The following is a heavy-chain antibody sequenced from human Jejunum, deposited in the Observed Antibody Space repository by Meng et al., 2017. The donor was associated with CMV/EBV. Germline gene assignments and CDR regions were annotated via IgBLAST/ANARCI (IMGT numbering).Heavy chain of an antibody. CDR2: IYTGGAT. V-gene: IGHV4-4*07. CDR1: GASISTYY. Sequence: VPLKDAVPGVVKPSETLSLTCTVSGASISTYYWTWIRQPAGKGLEWIGHIYTGGATNYNPSLKSRVTMSVDTSKTQFFLRLNSVTAADTAVYFCARASGFRGAKFDYWGQGLLVTVSS. D-gene: IGHD3-10*01. J-gene: IGHJ4*02. CDR3: ARASGFRGAKFDY.